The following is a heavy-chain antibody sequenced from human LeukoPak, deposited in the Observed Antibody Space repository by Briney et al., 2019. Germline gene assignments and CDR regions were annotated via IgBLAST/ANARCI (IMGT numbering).Heavy chain of an antibody. D-gene: IGHD3-10*01. J-gene: IGHJ4*02. V-gene: IGHV3-21*01. CDR2: ISSSSSSI. Sequence: GGSLRLSCAASGFTFSSYSMNWVRQAPGKGLEWVSSISSSSSSIYYADSVKGRFTISRDNAKNSLYLQMNSLRAEDTAVYYCARDPMVRGVFDYWGQGTPVTVSS. CDR3: ARDPMVRGVFDY. CDR1: GFTFSSYS.